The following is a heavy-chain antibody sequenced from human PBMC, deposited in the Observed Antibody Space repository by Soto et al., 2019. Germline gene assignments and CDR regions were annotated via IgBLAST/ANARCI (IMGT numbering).Heavy chain of an antibody. CDR2: ISGSGGST. Sequence: GGSLRLSCAASGFTFSSYAMSWVRQAPGKGLEWVSAISGSGGSTYYADSVKGWFTISRDNSKNTLYLQMNSLRAEDTAVYYCATETRGGTTFYWGQGTLVTVSS. J-gene: IGHJ4*02. CDR1: GFTFSSYA. D-gene: IGHD3-16*01. V-gene: IGHV3-23*01. CDR3: ATETRGGTTFY.